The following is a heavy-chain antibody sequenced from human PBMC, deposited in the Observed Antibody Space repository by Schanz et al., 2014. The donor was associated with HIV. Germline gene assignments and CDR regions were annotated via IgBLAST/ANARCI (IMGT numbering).Heavy chain of an antibody. D-gene: IGHD2-8*01. CDR1: GFTISSNY. V-gene: IGHV3-23*04. J-gene: IGHJ6*02. Sequence: EVQLVETGGGLIQPGGSLRLSCAVSGFTISSNYMSWVRQAPGKGLEWVSAITGSSAHTYYADSVKGRFTISRDNSKTTLYLQRNGLRAEATAVYYCANSGYCTNGICYTRGDGMDVWGQGTTVTVSS. CDR2: ITGSSAHT. CDR3: ANSGYCTNGICYTRGDGMDV.